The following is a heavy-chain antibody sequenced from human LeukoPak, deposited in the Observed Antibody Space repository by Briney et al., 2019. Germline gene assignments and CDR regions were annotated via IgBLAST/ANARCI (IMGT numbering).Heavy chain of an antibody. CDR3: ATGGHYFGS. Sequence: GGSLRLSCAAPGFTFDDYGMSWVRQAPGKGLEWVGHIKSKTDGGTKDYAAPVKGRFTISRDDSEDTLFLQMNSLKTEDTAVYYCATGGHYFGSWGQGTLVTVSS. J-gene: IGHJ4*02. CDR2: IKSKTDGGTK. D-gene: IGHD3-16*01. CDR1: GFTFDDYG. V-gene: IGHV3-15*01.